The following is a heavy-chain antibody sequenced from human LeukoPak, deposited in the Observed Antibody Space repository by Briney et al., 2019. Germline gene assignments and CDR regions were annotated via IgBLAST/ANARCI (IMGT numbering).Heavy chain of an antibody. Sequence: GRCLRPSCAASGFTFRSYGMHWVRQAPGKGLEWVALISDDGSHISYADSVKGRFTISRDSSKNTLSRQMSSLRFEDAAVYYCARDNKRFSCDYWGQGTLVTVSS. D-gene: IGHD2/OR15-2a*01. CDR3: ARDNKRFSCDY. CDR2: ISDDGSHI. CDR1: GFTFRSYG. J-gene: IGHJ4*02. V-gene: IGHV3-30*03.